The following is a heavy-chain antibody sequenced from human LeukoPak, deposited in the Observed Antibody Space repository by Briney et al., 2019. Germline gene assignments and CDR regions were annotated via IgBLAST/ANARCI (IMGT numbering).Heavy chain of an antibody. CDR3: AKDTRFDYGGNAFDY. D-gene: IGHD4-23*01. V-gene: IGHV3-9*01. CDR1: GFTFDDYA. J-gene: IGHJ4*02. CDR2: FSWNSGSI. Sequence: GGSLRLSCAASGFTFDDYAMHWVRQAPGKGLEWVSGFSWNSGSIGYADSVKGRFTISRDNAKNSLYLQMNSLRAEDTALYYCAKDTRFDYGGNAFDYWGQGTLVTVSS.